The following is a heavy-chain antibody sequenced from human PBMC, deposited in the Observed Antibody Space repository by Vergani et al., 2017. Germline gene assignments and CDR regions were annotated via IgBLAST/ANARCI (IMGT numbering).Heavy chain of an antibody. D-gene: IGHD3-9*01. CDR2: IYTTGST. CDR3: ARVMYRDEASTGYRLEGMDI. J-gene: IGHJ6*02. Sequence: QVQLQESGPGLVKPSQTLSLTCAVSGDSIFSGNYYWNWIRQPAENELEWIGRIYTTGSTDYNPSLKSRVTMSVDTSKNQFSLKLRSVTAADTAVYFCARVMYRDEASTGYRLEGMDIWGQGTTVTISS. CDR1: GDSIFSGNYY. V-gene: IGHV4-61*02.